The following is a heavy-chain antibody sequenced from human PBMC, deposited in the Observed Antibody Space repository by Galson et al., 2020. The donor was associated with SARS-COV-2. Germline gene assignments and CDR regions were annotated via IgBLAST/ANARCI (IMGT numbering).Heavy chain of an antibody. CDR3: ARDNGDYKGLGY. V-gene: IGHV4-30-2*01. D-gene: IGHD4-17*01. CDR2: TYRSGRS. Sequence: SETLSLTCDVSGDSIGSADYSWSWIRQPPGKGLEWIGYTYRSGRSHSNPSLSGRVTVSVDTTMNRVSPRLYSATAADTAVYYCARDNGDYKGLGYGGQGILATVSS. J-gene: IGHJ4*02. CDR1: GDSIGSADYS.